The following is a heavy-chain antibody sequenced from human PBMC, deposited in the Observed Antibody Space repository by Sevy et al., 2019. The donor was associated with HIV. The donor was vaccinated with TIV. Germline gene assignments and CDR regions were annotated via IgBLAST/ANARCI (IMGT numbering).Heavy chain of an antibody. Sequence: GGSLRLSCAASGFTLSNAWMSWVRQAPGKGLEWVGRIKCKTDGGTTDYAAPVKGRFTISRDDSKNTLYLQMNSLKTEDTAVYYCTTLLRYFDWLPFDDAFDIWGQGSMVTVSS. CDR3: TTLLRYFDWLPFDDAFDI. V-gene: IGHV3-15*01. CDR2: IKCKTDGGTT. J-gene: IGHJ3*02. D-gene: IGHD3-9*01. CDR1: GFTLSNAW.